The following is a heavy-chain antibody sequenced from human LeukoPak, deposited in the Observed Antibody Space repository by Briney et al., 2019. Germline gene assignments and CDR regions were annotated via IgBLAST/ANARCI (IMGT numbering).Heavy chain of an antibody. CDR2: INPDGSTT. J-gene: IGHJ5*02. CDR3: ARVLSGSWDWFDP. D-gene: IGHD3-22*01. CDR1: GFTFSTYW. V-gene: IGHV3-74*01. Sequence: GGSLRLSCAASGFTFSTYWMHWVRQAPGKGLEWVSRINPDGSTTTYADSVKGRFTISRDNAKNTVYLQMNSLRAEDTAVYYCARVLSGSWDWFDPWGQGTLVTVSS.